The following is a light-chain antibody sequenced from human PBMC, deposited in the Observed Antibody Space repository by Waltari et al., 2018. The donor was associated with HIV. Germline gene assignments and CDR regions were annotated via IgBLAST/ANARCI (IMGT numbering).Light chain of an antibody. V-gene: IGKV1-9*01. CDR1: QDISSY. CDR3: QQLNSYPLT. Sequence: DIQLTQSPSFLSASVGDRVTITCRASQDISSYLAWYQKKPGKDPKVLIYAASTLQSGVSSRFSGSRSGTDFTLTISSLQAEDLATYYCQQLNSYPLTFGPGTKVDIK. J-gene: IGKJ3*01. CDR2: AAS.